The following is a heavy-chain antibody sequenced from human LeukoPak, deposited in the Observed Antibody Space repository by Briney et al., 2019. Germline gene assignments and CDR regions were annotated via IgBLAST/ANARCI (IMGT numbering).Heavy chain of an antibody. CDR2: IYPGDSDT. Sequence: GESLKISCKGSGYSFTSYWIGWVRQMPGKGLEWMGIIYPGDSDTRYSPSFQGQVTISADKSISTAYLQWSSLKASDTAMYYCARHLADSYGYSSYYYYYMDVWGKGTTVTVSS. J-gene: IGHJ6*03. CDR3: ARHLADSYGYSSYYYYYMDV. V-gene: IGHV5-51*01. D-gene: IGHD5-18*01. CDR1: GYSFTSYW.